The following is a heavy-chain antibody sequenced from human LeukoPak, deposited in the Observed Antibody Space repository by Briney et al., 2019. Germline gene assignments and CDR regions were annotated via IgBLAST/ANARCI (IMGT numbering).Heavy chain of an antibody. D-gene: IGHD5-18*01. J-gene: IGHJ2*01. CDR1: GGSFSGYY. CDR2: INHSGST. CDR3: ASGRRYSSQHFDL. Sequence: SETLSLTCAVYGGSFSGYYWSWIRQPPGKGLEWIGEINHSGSTNYNPSLKSRVTISVDTSKNQFSLRLSSVTAADTAVYYCASGRRYSSQHFDLWGRGTLVTVSS. V-gene: IGHV4-34*01.